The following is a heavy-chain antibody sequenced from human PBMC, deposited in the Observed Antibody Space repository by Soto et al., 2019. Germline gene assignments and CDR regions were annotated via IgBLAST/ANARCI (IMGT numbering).Heavy chain of an antibody. V-gene: IGHV4-39*01. J-gene: IGHJ4*02. CDR1: GGSISSSSYY. CDR3: ARPEYDFWSGYYPTYFDY. Sequence: PSETLSLTCTVSGGSISSSSYYWGWIRQPPGKGLEWIGSIYYSGSTYYNPSLKSRVTISVDTSKNQFSLKLSSVTAADTAEYYCARPEYDFWSGYYPTYFDYWGQGTLVTVSS. CDR2: IYYSGST. D-gene: IGHD3-3*01.